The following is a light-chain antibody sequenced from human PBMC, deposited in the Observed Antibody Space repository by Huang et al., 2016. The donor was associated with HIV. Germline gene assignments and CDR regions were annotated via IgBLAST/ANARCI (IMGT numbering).Light chain of an antibody. CDR2: GAS. V-gene: IGKV1-39*01. J-gene: IGKJ2*01. CDR1: KTIDKY. CDR3: QQSYRTPRT. Sequence: DIQMTQFPTSLSASVGDRVTITCRAGKTIDKYLNWYQHKSGGAPKLLIYGASNVQSGVPSRFSVRGAGTRCSLTINSLQPEDSATYYCQQSYRTPRTFGPGTKLEI.